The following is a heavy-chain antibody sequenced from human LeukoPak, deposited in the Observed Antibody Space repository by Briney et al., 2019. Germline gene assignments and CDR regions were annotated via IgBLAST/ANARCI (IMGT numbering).Heavy chain of an antibody. Sequence: PGGSLRLSCAASGFTFSSYWMSWVRQAPGKGLEWVANIKQDGSEKYYVDSVKGRFTISRDNAKNSLYLQMNSLRAEDTAVYYCARGVPSSSWFYYYYYYMDVWGKGTTVTVSS. CDR3: ARGVPSSSWFYYYYYYMDV. V-gene: IGHV3-7*01. D-gene: IGHD6-13*01. CDR1: GFTFSSYW. J-gene: IGHJ6*03. CDR2: IKQDGSEK.